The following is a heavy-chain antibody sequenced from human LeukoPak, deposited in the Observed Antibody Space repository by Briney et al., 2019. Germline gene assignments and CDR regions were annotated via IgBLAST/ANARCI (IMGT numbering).Heavy chain of an antibody. CDR2: INPNSGGT. V-gene: IGHV1-2*02. J-gene: IGHJ6*03. D-gene: IGHD4-23*01. Sequence: GASVKVSCKASGYTFTGYYMHWVRQAPGQGLEWMGWINPNSGGTNYAQKFQGRVTMTRDTSISTAYMELSRLRSDDTAVYYCARGGGGNSYYYYYMDVWGKGTTVTVSS. CDR1: GYTFTGYY. CDR3: ARGGGGNSYYYYYMDV.